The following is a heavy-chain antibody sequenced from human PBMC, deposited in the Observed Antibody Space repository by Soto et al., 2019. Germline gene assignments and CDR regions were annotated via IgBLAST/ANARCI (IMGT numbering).Heavy chain of an antibody. D-gene: IGHD3-22*01. Sequence: QVQLVESGGGLVKPGGSLRLSCAASGFTFSDYYMTWIRQAPGKGLEWVSYISSGGSTVYSADSVKGRVTISRDNAKDSLYLQRYTLRAEDTAVYYCARMRDFLQNSATYDDSVDIWGQGPRVTVSS. CDR3: ARMRDFLQNSATYDDSVDI. J-gene: IGHJ3*02. CDR1: GFTFSDYY. CDR2: ISSGGSTV. V-gene: IGHV3-11*01.